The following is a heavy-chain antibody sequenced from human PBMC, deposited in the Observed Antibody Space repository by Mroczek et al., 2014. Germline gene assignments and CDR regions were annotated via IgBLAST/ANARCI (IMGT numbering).Heavy chain of an antibody. Sequence: VQLVESGGGVVQPGRSLRLSCAASGFTFSSYGMHWVRQAPGKGLEWVAVISYDGSNKYYADSVKGRFTISRDNSKNTLYLQMNSLRAEDTAVYYCAKEGWAELNNYYYYYMDVWGKGTTVTVSS. CDR3: AKEGWAELNNYYYYYMDV. D-gene: IGHD3-16*01. CDR1: GFTFSSYG. J-gene: IGHJ6*03. CDR2: ISYDGSNK. V-gene: IGHV3-30*18.